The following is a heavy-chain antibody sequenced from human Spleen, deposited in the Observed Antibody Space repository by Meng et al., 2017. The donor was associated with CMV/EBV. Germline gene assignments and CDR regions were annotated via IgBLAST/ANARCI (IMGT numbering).Heavy chain of an antibody. CDR1: GFTFEDYI. V-gene: IGHV3-74*01. D-gene: IGHD5-12*01. J-gene: IGHJ4*02. CDR2: INSDGSST. CDR3: AREWEAATSGGFDY. Sequence: GESLKISCAASGFTFEDYIMHWVRQAPGKGLVWVSRINSDGSSTRYADSVKGRFTISRDNAKNTLYLQMNSLRAEDTAVYYCAREWEAATSGGFDYWGQGTLVTVSS.